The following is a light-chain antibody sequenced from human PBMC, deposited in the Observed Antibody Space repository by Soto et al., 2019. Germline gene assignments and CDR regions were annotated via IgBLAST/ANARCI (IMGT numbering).Light chain of an antibody. J-gene: IGKJ1*01. V-gene: IGKV1-5*03. CDR1: QTISSC. CDR3: QHYNSYSEA. CDR2: KAS. Sequence: DIPMTKSPCPLSGSVGDRVTITCRASQTISSCLAWYQQKPGKAPKLLIYKASTLKSGVPSRFSASGCGTAFTLTISSLQPDDCATYCCQHYNSYSEAFGQGTKGELK.